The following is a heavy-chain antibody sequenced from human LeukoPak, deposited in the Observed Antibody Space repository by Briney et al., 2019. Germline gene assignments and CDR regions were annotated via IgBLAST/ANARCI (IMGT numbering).Heavy chain of an antibody. Sequence: SETLSLTCTVSGGSISSYYWSWTRQPPGKGLEWIGYIYYSGSTNYNPSLKSRVTISVDTSKNQFSLKLSSVTAADTAVYYCARECIAARGDYYYYMDVWGKGTTVTVSS. CDR3: ARECIAARGDYYYYMDV. CDR1: GGSISSYY. CDR2: IYYSGST. J-gene: IGHJ6*03. V-gene: IGHV4-59*12. D-gene: IGHD6-6*01.